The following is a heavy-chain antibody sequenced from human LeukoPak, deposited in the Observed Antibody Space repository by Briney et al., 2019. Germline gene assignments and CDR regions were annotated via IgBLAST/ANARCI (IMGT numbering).Heavy chain of an antibody. CDR3: ARDSLHYDFWSGPYYYGMDV. D-gene: IGHD3-3*01. Sequence: AGGSLRLSCAASGFTFSSYAMHWVRQAPGKGLEWVAVISYGGSNKYYADSVKGRFTISRDNSKNTLYLQMNSLRAEDTAVYYCARDSLHYDFWSGPYYYGMDVWGQGTTVTVSS. CDR1: GFTFSSYA. J-gene: IGHJ6*02. CDR2: ISYGGSNK. V-gene: IGHV3-30-3*01.